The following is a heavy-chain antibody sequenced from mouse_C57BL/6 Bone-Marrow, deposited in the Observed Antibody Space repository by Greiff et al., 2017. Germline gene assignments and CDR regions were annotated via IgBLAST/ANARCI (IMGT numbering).Heavy chain of an antibody. CDR1: GYTFTSYW. Sequence: QVQLQQPGAELVKPGASVKMSCKASGYTFTSYWITWVKQRPGQGLEWIGDIYPGSGSTNYNEKFKSKATLTVDTSSSTAYMQLSSLTSEDSAVYYCARLGTAQASFAYWGQGTLVTVSA. CDR3: ARLGTAQASFAY. J-gene: IGHJ3*01. V-gene: IGHV1-55*01. D-gene: IGHD3-2*02. CDR2: IYPGSGST.